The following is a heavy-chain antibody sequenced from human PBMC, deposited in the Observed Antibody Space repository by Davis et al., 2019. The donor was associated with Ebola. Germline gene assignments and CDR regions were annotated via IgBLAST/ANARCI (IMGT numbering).Heavy chain of an antibody. CDR1: GGTFSSYA. V-gene: IGHV1-69*04. CDR2: IIPMLGIA. CDR3: ARLAGGLYYYGMDV. Sequence: SVKVSCKASGGTFSSYAISWVRQAPGQGLEWMGRIIPMLGIANYAQKSQGRVTITADKSTSTAYMELRSLRSDDTAVYYCARLAGGLYYYGMDVWGQGTTVTVSS. D-gene: IGHD6-19*01. J-gene: IGHJ6*02.